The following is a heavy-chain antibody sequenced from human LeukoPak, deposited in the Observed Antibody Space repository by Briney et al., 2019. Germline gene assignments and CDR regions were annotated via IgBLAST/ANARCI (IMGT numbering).Heavy chain of an antibody. V-gene: IGHV1-2*02. D-gene: IGHD3-10*01. Sequence: EASVKVSCXASGYTFTGYYMHWVRQARGQGLEWMAWINPNSGGTNYAQKFQGRVTMTRDTSISTAYMELSRLRSDDTAVYYCARVLRITMVRGADTFDYWGQGTLVTVSS. CDR1: GYTFTGYY. CDR3: ARVLRITMVRGADTFDY. J-gene: IGHJ4*02. CDR2: INPNSGGT.